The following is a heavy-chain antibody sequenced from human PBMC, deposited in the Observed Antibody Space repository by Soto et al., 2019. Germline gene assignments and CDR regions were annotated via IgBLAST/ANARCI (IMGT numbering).Heavy chain of an antibody. V-gene: IGHV2-5*02. CDR1: GFSLSTSGVG. D-gene: IGHD6-13*01. J-gene: IGHJ4*02. CDR3: AHRGKYSSSWHRYYYFDY. CDR2: IYWDDDK. Sequence: QITLKESGPTLVKPTQTLTLTCTFSGFSLSTSGVGVGWIRQPPGKALEWLALIYWDDDKRYSPSLKSRLTITKDTSKNQVVLTMTNMDPVDTATYYCAHRGKYSSSWHRYYYFDYWGQGTLVTVSS.